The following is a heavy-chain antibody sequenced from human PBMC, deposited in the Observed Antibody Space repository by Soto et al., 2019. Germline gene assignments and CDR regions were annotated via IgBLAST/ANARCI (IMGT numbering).Heavy chain of an antibody. Sequence: EVQLLESGGGLVQPGGSLRLSCAASGFTFSNFDMSWVRQAPGKGLEWVSGISTSGGTTYYADSVKGRFTSSRDNSKNTLYLQMTSLRADDTAVYYCATGTAAPAHWGQGNLVTVSA. J-gene: IGHJ1*01. D-gene: IGHD6-13*01. CDR3: ATGTAAPAH. CDR2: ISTSGGTT. V-gene: IGHV3-23*01. CDR1: GFTFSNFD.